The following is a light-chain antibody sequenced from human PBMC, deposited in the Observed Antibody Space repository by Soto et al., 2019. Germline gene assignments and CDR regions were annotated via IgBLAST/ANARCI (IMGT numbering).Light chain of an antibody. J-gene: IGLJ1*01. CDR3: SSYTSISTRYV. V-gene: IGLV2-14*01. CDR2: DVN. Sequence: QSVLTQPASVSGSPGQSITISCTGTSSDVGAYNYVSWYQQHPGKAPKLMIYDVNNRPSGVSNRFSGSKSGNTASLTISGLQAEDGADYYCSSYTSISTRYVFGTGTKVTVL. CDR1: SSDVGAYNY.